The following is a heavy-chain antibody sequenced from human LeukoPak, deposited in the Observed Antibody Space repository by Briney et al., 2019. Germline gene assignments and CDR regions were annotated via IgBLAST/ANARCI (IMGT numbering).Heavy chain of an antibody. CDR3: ARETITDSSSWYFLSEDY. CDR2: IYTSGST. D-gene: IGHD6-13*01. CDR1: GGSISSYY. J-gene: IGHJ4*02. Sequence: SETLSLTCTVSGGSISSYYWSWIRQPAGKGLEWIGRIYTSGSTNYNPSLKSRVTMSVDTSKNQFSLKLSSVTAADTAVYYCARETITDSSSWYFLSEDYWGQGTLVTVSS. V-gene: IGHV4-4*07.